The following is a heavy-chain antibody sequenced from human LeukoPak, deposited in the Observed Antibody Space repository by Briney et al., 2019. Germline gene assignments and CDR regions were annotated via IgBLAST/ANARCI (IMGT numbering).Heavy chain of an antibody. J-gene: IGHJ6*03. CDR2: IYYSGST. D-gene: IGHD6-19*01. CDR1: GGSINSENYY. Sequence: KPSETLSLTCTVSGGSINSENYYWSWIRQPAGKGLEWIGYIYYSGSTNRNPALTSRVTMSVDTAKNQFSLKLSSVTAADTAVYYCARGIRHSSGWDYYMDVWGKGTTVTISS. CDR3: ARGIRHSSGWDYYMDV. V-gene: IGHV4-61*10.